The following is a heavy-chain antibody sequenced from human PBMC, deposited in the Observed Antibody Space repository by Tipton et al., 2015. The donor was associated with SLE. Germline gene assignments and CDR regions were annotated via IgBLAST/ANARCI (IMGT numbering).Heavy chain of an antibody. CDR2: IWFDGNSE. CDR1: GFTFSTHG. D-gene: IGHD6-13*01. CDR3: AKYRSRSWYGGDAFPV. Sequence: SGFTFSTHGMHWVRQAPGKGLEWVAVIWFDGNSESYADSVKGRFTISRDNSRSTVYLQMNSLRAEDTSEYYCAKYRSRSWYGGDAFPVWGQGTMVTVSS. V-gene: IGHV3-33*06. J-gene: IGHJ3*01.